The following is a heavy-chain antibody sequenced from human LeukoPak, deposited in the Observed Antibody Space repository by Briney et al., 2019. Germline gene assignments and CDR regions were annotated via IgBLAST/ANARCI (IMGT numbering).Heavy chain of an antibody. CDR1: GGTFSSYA. V-gene: IGHV1-69*05. J-gene: IGHJ4*02. D-gene: IGHD5-12*01. CDR3: ARVLHDSGYDLSTDY. CDR2: IIPIFGTA. Sequence: SVKVSCKASGGTFSSYAISWVRQAPGQGLEWMGGIIPIFGTANYAQKFQGRVTITTDESTSTAYMELSSLRSEDTAVYYCARVLHDSGYDLSTDYWGQGTLVTVSS.